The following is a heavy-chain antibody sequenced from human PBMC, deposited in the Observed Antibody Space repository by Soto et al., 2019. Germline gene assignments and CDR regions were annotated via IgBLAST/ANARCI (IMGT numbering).Heavy chain of an antibody. CDR2: IYWDDDE. CDR3: AHTSLRGDGYNGTLDY. CDR1: GFSLSTSGVG. J-gene: IGHJ4*02. Sequence: QITLKESGPTLVKPTQTLTLTCTFSGFSLSTSGVGVGWIRQPPGKALEWLALIYWDDDERYSPSLKSRLTTTKDTSKTHVVLTVTNMDPVDTATYYCAHTSLRGDGYNGTLDYWGQGTLVTVSS. V-gene: IGHV2-5*02. D-gene: IGHD5-12*01.